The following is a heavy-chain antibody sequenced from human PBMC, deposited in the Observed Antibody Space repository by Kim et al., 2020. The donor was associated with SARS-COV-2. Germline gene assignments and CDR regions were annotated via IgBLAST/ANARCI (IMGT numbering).Heavy chain of an antibody. D-gene: IGHD2-2*01. CDR2: TYYRSKWYT. V-gene: IGHV6-1*01. CDR1: DDRVSSKSAA. CDR3: ARSLAITMPLDS. Sequence: SQTLSLTCAISDDRVSSKSAAWNWIRQSPSRGLEWLGRTYYRSKWYTDYAVSLKSRLIITPDTSKNQVSLNLTSVTPEDTAVYYCARSLAITMPLDSWGQGILVTVSS. J-gene: IGHJ4*02.